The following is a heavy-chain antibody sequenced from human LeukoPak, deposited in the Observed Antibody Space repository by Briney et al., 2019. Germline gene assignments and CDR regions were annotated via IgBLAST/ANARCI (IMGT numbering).Heavy chain of an antibody. D-gene: IGHD1-1*01. CDR1: GGSISSYY. CDR3: ARDRELGY. CDR2: IYYSGST. V-gene: IGHV4-59*01. Sequence: SEALSLTCTVSGGSISSYYWSWIRQPPGKGLEWIGYIYYSGSTNYNPSLKSRVTISVDTSKNQFSLKLSSVTAADTAVYYCARDRELGYWGQGTLVTVSS. J-gene: IGHJ4*02.